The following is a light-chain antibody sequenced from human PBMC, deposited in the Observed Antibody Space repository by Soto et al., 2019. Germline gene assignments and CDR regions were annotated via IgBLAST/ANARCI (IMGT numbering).Light chain of an antibody. CDR3: QLRSNWPPALT. CDR1: QSISSY. CDR2: DAS. J-gene: IGKJ4*01. Sequence: EIVLTQSPATLSLSPGEGATLSCRASQSISSYLAWYQQKPGQAPRLLIYDASNRATGIPARFSGSGSGTDFTLTISSLEPEDFAVYYCQLRSNWPPALTFGGGTKVEIK. V-gene: IGKV3-11*01.